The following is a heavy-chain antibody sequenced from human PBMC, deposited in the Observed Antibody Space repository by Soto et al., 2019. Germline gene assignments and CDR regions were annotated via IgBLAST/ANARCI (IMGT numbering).Heavy chain of an antibody. D-gene: IGHD6-13*01. CDR1: GFTFSSYS. V-gene: IGHV3-21*01. CDR2: ISSSSSYI. J-gene: IGHJ6*02. CDR3: ARGRGAAGTDSVQCYGMDV. Sequence: EVQLVESGGGLVKPGGSLRLSCAASGFTFSSYSMNWVRQAPGRGLEWVSSISSSSSYIYYADSVKGRFTISRDNAKNPLLLQKNSLRAEDTVVYYCARGRGAAGTDSVQCYGMDVRSQGTTVTVS.